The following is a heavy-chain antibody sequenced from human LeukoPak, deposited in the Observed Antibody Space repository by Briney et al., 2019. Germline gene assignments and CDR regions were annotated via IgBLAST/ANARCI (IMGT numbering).Heavy chain of an antibody. CDR3: ARGRSITILRGVAISDGFDI. D-gene: IGHD3-10*01. CDR1: GFTFSDYN. CDR2: IDTTTSYK. J-gene: IGHJ3*02. Sequence: GRSLRLSCAASGFTFSDYNMHWVRQAPGKGLEWVSFIDTTTSYKYYADSVKGRFTISRDNAKNSLYLQMNSLRADDTAFYYCARGRSITILRGVAISDGFDIWGQGTMVTVSS. V-gene: IGHV3-21*01.